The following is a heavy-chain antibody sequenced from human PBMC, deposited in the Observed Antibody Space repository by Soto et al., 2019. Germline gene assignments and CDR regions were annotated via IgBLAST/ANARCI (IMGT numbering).Heavy chain of an antibody. V-gene: IGHV3-11*01. CDR3: ARSLGMGGDGYK. Sequence: QVQLVESGVDLAKPGGSLRLSCAASGFTSSDYYMSWIRQAPGKGLEWVSYISSSGRTIYYADSVKGRFTISRDNAKNSPYLQMNSLRAEDTAVYYCARSLGMGGDGYKWGQGTLVTVSS. J-gene: IGHJ4*02. D-gene: IGHD3-16*01. CDR2: ISSSGRTI. CDR1: GFTSSDYY.